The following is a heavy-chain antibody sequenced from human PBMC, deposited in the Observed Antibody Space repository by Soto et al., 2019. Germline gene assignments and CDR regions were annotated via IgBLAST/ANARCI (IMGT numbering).Heavy chain of an antibody. V-gene: IGHV4-31*03. Sequence: SETLSLTCTVSGGSISSGGYYWSWIRQRPGKGLEWIGYIYYSGSTYYNPSLKSRVTISVDTSKNQFSLRLSSVTAADTAVYYCARDAKGSGWYFYYYGMDVWGQGTTVTVSS. D-gene: IGHD6-19*01. CDR3: ARDAKGSGWYFYYYGMDV. CDR1: GGSISSGGYY. CDR2: IYYSGST. J-gene: IGHJ6*02.